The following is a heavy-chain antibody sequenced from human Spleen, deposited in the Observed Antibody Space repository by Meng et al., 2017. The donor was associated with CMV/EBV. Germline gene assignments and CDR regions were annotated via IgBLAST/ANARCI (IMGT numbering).Heavy chain of an antibody. Sequence: SCGSISRGDYYWSWIRQPPGKGLEWIGYIYYSGSTYYNPSLKSRVTISVDTSKNQFSLKLSSVTAADTAVYYCASGGTYPPDNAFDIWGQGTMVTVSS. D-gene: IGHD3-16*01. CDR3: ASGGTYPPDNAFDI. J-gene: IGHJ3*02. CDR1: CGSISRGDYY. V-gene: IGHV4-30-4*08. CDR2: IYYSGST.